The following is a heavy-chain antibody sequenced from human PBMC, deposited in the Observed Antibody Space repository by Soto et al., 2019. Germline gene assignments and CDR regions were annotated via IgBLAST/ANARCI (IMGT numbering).Heavy chain of an antibody. V-gene: IGHV1-46*01. J-gene: IGHJ3*02. CDR2: INPSGGST. CDR1: GYTFTSYY. Sequence: ASVKVSCKASGYTFTSYYMHWVRQAPGQGLEWMGIINPSGGSTSYAQKYQGRVTMTRDTSTSTVYMEMSSLRSEDTAVYYCARTPHYYGSGSYAFDIWGQGTMVTVSS. CDR3: ARTPHYYGSGSYAFDI. D-gene: IGHD3-10*01.